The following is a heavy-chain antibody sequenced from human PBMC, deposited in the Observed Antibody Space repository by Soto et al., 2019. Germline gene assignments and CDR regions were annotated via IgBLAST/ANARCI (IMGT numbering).Heavy chain of an antibody. D-gene: IGHD5-12*01. CDR3: AKDSGYSGYDVYDYYYRMDV. Sequence: QLVESGGGVVQPGRSLRLSCAASGFTYSLYGMHWVRQAPGKGLEWVAVTSYDGSKKYYADSVKGRFTISRDNSKNTLYLQMNSLRAEDTAVYYCAKDSGYSGYDVYDYYYRMDVWGQGTTVTVSS. V-gene: IGHV3-30*18. J-gene: IGHJ6*02. CDR1: GFTYSLYG. CDR2: TSYDGSKK.